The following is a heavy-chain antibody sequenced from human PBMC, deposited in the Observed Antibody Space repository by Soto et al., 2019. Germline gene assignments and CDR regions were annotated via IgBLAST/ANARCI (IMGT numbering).Heavy chain of an antibody. V-gene: IGHV1-46*01. CDR2: INPSGGST. Sequence: AASVKVSCKASGYTFTSYYMHWVRQAPGQGLEWMGIINPSGGSTSYAQKFQGRVTMTRDTSTSTVYMELSSLRSEDTAVYYCARGNYYDFWSGYGQTNWFDPWGQGTLVTVS. CDR3: ARGNYYDFWSGYGQTNWFDP. J-gene: IGHJ5*02. D-gene: IGHD3-3*01. CDR1: GYTFTSYY.